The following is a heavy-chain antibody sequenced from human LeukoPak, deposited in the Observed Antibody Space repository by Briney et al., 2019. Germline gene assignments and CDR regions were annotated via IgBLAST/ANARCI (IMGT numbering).Heavy chain of an antibody. CDR3: ARGSFLDPIADY. V-gene: IGHV4-59*01. D-gene: IGHD3/OR15-3a*01. J-gene: IGHJ4*02. CDR2: IYYSGST. Sequence: PSETRSLACTVSGGSISSYYWSWIRQPPGRGLEWIGYIYYSGSTNYNPSLKSRVTISVDTSKNQFSLKLSSVTAADTAVYYCARGSFLDPIADYWGQGTLVTVSS. CDR1: GGSISSYY.